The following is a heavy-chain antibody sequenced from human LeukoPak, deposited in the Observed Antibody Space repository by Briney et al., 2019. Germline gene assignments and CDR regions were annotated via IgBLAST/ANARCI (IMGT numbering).Heavy chain of an antibody. CDR1: GGTFSSYA. V-gene: IGHV1-69*13. Sequence: ASVKVSCKASGGTFSSYAISWVRQAPGQGLEWMGGIIPIFGTANYAQKFQGRVTITADESTGTAYMELSSLRSEDTAVYYCAREVGIAARPVEASVVGQPKYGMDLWGQGTTVTVSS. CDR2: IIPIFGTA. D-gene: IGHD6-6*01. J-gene: IGHJ6*02. CDR3: AREVGIAARPVEASVVGQPKYGMDL.